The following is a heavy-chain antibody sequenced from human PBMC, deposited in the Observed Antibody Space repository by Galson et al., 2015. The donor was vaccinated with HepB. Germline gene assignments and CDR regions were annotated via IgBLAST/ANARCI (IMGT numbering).Heavy chain of an antibody. CDR1: VGSISCGDYY. J-gene: IGHJ4*02. CDR2: IYYSGST. CDR3: ASGRVATISDY. D-gene: IGHD5-12*01. Sequence: TLSLTCTFSVGSISCGDYYWRWIRQPPGKGLEWIGYIYYSGSTYYNPSLQIRVTIAVDTSQNQFTLKLSSVTAADTSVYYCASGRVATISDYWGQGTLVTVSS. V-gene: IGHV4-30-4*01.